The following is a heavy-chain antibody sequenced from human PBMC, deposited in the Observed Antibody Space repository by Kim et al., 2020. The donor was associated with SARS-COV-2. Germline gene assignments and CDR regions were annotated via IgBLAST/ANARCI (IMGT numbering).Heavy chain of an antibody. Sequence: GGSLRLSCAASGFTFGDYGMSWVRQAPGKGLEWVSGINWSGGSTGYADSVKGRFTISRDNAKNSLYLQMNSLRAEDTALYHCARDGGAATRFDYWGQGTLVTVSS. D-gene: IGHD2-15*01. CDR2: INWSGGST. CDR3: ARDGGAATRFDY. J-gene: IGHJ4*02. V-gene: IGHV3-20*01. CDR1: GFTFGDYG.